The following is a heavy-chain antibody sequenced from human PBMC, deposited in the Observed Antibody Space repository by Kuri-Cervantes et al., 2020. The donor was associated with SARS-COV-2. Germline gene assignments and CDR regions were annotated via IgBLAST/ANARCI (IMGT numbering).Heavy chain of an antibody. V-gene: IGHV3-30-3*01. CDR3: ARDEGYCSSTSCYTYYYGMDV. CDR1: GFTFSSYA. CDR2: ISYDGSNK. D-gene: IGHD2-2*02. J-gene: IGHJ6*02. Sequence: GESLKISCAASGFTFSSYAMHWVRQAPGKGLEWVALISYDGSNKYYADSVKGRFTISRDNSKNTLYLQMNSLRAEDTAVYYCARDEGYCSSTSCYTYYYGMDVWGQGTTVTVSS.